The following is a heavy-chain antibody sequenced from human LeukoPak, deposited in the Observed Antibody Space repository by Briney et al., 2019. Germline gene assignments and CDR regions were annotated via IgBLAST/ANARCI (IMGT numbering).Heavy chain of an antibody. CDR3: AKDRGRQVYSYGSNWFDP. CDR2: IRYDGSNK. CDR1: GFTFSSYW. J-gene: IGHJ5*02. D-gene: IGHD5-18*01. V-gene: IGHV3-30*02. Sequence: GGSLRLSCEVSGFTFSSYWMHWVRQAPGKGLHWVAFIRYDGSNKYYADSVKGRFTITRDNSKNTLYLQINSLRAEDTAVYYCAKDRGRQVYSYGSNWFDPWGQGTLVTVSS.